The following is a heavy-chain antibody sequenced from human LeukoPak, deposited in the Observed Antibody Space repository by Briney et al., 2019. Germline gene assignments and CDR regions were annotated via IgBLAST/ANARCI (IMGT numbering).Heavy chain of an antibody. J-gene: IGHJ4*02. V-gene: IGHV3-30-3*01. Sequence: GGSLRLSCAASGFTFSSYAMHWVRQAPGKGLEWVAVTSYDGSNKYYADSVKGRFTISRDNSKNALYLQMNSLRAEDTAVYYCARDQQAIVVVPAALGYWGQGTLVTVSS. CDR2: TSYDGSNK. CDR1: GFTFSSYA. CDR3: ARDQQAIVVVPAALGY. D-gene: IGHD2-2*01.